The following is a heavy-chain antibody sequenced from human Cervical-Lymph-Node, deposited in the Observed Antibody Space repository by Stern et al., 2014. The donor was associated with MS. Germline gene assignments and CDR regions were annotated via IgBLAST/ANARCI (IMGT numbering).Heavy chain of an antibody. D-gene: IGHD3-3*01. CDR1: GYIFTDYY. J-gene: IGHJ4*01. CDR2: INPNSGGT. Sequence: VQLEESGAEARAPGASMKVSCKASGYIFTDYYLHWVRQAPGQGPEWLGWINPNSGGTNYAQNFQGRVTMTRDTSISTAYMELRWLGSADTAVYYCARGSGTAYDLRGDYWGQGTLVTVSS. V-gene: IGHV1-2*02. CDR3: ARGSGTAYDLRGDY.